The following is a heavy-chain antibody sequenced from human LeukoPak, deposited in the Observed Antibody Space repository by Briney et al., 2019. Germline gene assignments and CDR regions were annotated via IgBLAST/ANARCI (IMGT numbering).Heavy chain of an antibody. CDR2: MNPNSGNT. CDR3: ASDTSHTGGYYYREGAFDV. V-gene: IGHV1-8*01. CDR1: GYTFTNYD. D-gene: IGHD3-22*01. Sequence: ASVKVSCKASGYTFTNYDINWVRQATGQGLEWMGWMNPNSGNTGYAQKFQGRVTMTRNTSISTAYMELNSLTSEDTAVYYCASDTSHTGGYYYREGAFDVWGQGTMVTVSS. J-gene: IGHJ3*01.